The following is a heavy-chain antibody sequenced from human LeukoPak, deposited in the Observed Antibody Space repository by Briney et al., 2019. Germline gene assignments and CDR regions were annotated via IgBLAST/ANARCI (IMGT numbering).Heavy chain of an antibody. CDR2: ISYDGSNK. J-gene: IGHJ4*02. D-gene: IGHD2-2*01. CDR1: GFTFSSYG. V-gene: IGHV3-30*03. Sequence: GRSLRLSCAASGFTFSSYGMHWVRQAPGKGLEWVAVISYDGSNKYYADSVKGRFTISRDNSKNTLYLQMNSLRAEDTAVYYCACDIVVVPAKPLVDYWGQGTLVTVSS. CDR3: ACDIVVVPAKPLVDY.